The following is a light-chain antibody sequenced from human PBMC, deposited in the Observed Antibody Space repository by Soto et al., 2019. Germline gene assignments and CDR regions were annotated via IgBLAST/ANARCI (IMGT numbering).Light chain of an antibody. J-gene: IGKJ4*01. CDR1: QSVSSY. CDR2: DAS. Sequence: EIVLTQSPATLSLSPGERATLSCRASQSVSSYLAWYQQKPGQAPRLLIYDASNRATGIPARFSGSGSGTDFTLTSSSLEPEDFAVYYCQQRSNWPPLFGGGTKVEIK. V-gene: IGKV3-11*01. CDR3: QQRSNWPPL.